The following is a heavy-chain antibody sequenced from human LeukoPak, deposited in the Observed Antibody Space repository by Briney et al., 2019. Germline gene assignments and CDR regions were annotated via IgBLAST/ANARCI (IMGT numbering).Heavy chain of an antibody. V-gene: IGHV4-59*01. CDR1: DGSISIYY. D-gene: IGHD3-10*01. J-gene: IGHJ4*02. CDR2: IYNSGSST. Sequence: SKTLSLTCTVSDGSISIYYWNWIRQPPGKGLEWIGYIYNSGSSTIYNPSLQSRVTISVDMFKNQFSLRLSSVTAADTAVYFCVRDRELTYWGQGILVTVSS. CDR3: VRDRELTY.